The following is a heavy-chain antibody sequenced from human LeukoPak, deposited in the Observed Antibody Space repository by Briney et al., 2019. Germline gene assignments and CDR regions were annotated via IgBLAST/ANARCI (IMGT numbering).Heavy chain of an antibody. Sequence: SETLSLTCTVSGGSISSSSYYWGWIRQPPGKGLEWIGSIYYSGSTYYNPFLKSRVTISIDTSKNQFSLKLSSVTAADTAVYYCAKGYYYYYMDVWGKGTTVTVSS. CDR3: AKGYYYYYMDV. J-gene: IGHJ6*03. CDR1: GGSISSSSYY. V-gene: IGHV4-39*01. CDR2: IYYSGST.